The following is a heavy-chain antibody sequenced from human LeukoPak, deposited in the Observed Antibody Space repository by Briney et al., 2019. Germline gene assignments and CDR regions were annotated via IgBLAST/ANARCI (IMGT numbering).Heavy chain of an antibody. V-gene: IGHV4-28*03. Sequence: SDTLSLTCAVSGYSISSSNWWGWIRQPAGKGLEWIGRIYTSGSTNDNPSLKSRVTMSVDTSKNQFSLKLSSVTAADTAVYYCARERNYDFWSGYFDYWGQGTLVTVSS. D-gene: IGHD3-3*01. CDR3: ARERNYDFWSGYFDY. J-gene: IGHJ4*02. CDR1: GYSISSSNW. CDR2: IYTSGST.